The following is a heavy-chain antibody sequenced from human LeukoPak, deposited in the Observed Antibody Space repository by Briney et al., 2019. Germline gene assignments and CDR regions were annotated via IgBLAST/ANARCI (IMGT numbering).Heavy chain of an antibody. D-gene: IGHD1-26*01. CDR1: GYTFTSYD. V-gene: IGHV1-8*03. CDR3: ARPSGSYPYYFDY. Sequence: ASVKVSCKASGYTFTSYDINWVRRATGQGLEWMGWVNPNSGNTGYAQKFQGRVTITRDTSISTAYMELSSLRSEDTAVYYCARPSGSYPYYFDYWGQGTLVTVSS. CDR2: VNPNSGNT. J-gene: IGHJ4*02.